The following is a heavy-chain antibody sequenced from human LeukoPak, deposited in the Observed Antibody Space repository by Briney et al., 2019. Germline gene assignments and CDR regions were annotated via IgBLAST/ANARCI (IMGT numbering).Heavy chain of an antibody. CDR3: ARDVVDCSSTICYGSSDP. V-gene: IGHV1-69*04. J-gene: IGHJ5*02. CDR1: GGTFSSYA. D-gene: IGHD2-2*01. Sequence: SVKVSCKASGGTFSSYAISWVRQAPGQGLEWMGRIIPILGIANYAQKFQGRVPITADKSTSPAYMELSSLRSEDTAVYYCARDVVDCSSTICYGSSDPWGQGTLVTVSS. CDR2: IIPILGIA.